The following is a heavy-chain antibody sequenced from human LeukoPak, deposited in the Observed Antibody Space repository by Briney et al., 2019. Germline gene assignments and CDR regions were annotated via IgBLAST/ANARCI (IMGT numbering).Heavy chain of an antibody. V-gene: IGHV1-8*01. CDR3: ARGWASGSYRKSGFDY. CDR2: MNPNSGNT. D-gene: IGHD3-10*01. CDR1: GYTFTSYD. Sequence: ASVKVSCKASGYTFTSYDINWVRQATGQGLEWMGWMNPNSGNTGYAQKFQGRVTMTRNTSISTAYMELSSLRSADTAVYYCARGWASGSYRKSGFDYWGQGTLVTVSS. J-gene: IGHJ4*02.